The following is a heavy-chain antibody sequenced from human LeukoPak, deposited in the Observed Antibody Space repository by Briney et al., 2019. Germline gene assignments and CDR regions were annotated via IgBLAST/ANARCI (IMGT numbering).Heavy chain of an antibody. CDR3: AKTLSSSWYSFDY. J-gene: IGHJ4*02. CDR2: ISGSVGST. D-gene: IGHD6-13*01. CDR1: GFTFSKYA. V-gene: IGHV3-23*01. Sequence: GGSLRLSCTASGFTFSKYAMSWVRQAPGKGLEWVSSISGSVGSTFYADPVKGRFTISRDSSNNTLYLQMNSLRAEDTAVYYCAKTLSSSWYSFDYWGQGTLVTVSS.